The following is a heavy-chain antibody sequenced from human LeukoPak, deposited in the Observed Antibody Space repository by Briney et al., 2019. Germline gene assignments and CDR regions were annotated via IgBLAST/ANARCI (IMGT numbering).Heavy chain of an antibody. CDR3: ATLEGATAS. Sequence: GASVKVSCKASGYTFTSYGISWVRQAPGQGLEWMGWISAYNGNTNYAQKLQGRVTMTTDTSTSTAYREVRSLRSDGTAVYYCATLEGATASWGQGTLVTVSS. CDR1: GYTFTSYG. J-gene: IGHJ5*02. V-gene: IGHV1-18*01. D-gene: IGHD1-26*01. CDR2: ISAYNGNT.